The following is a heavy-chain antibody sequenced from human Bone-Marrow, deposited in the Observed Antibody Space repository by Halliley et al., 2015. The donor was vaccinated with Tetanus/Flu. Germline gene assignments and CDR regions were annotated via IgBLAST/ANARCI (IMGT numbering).Heavy chain of an antibody. CDR1: GFTFNTYW. D-gene: IGHD6-19*01. V-gene: IGHV3-7*04. CDR3: AGGSGWHIDF. CDR2: MKGDGSEE. Sequence: AASGFTFNTYWMNWVRQAPGRGLEWVAIMKGDGSEEYYVDSVKGRFTISRDNAKNSLYLQMDSLGAEDTARYYCAGGSGWHIDFWGQGALVTVSS. J-gene: IGHJ4*02.